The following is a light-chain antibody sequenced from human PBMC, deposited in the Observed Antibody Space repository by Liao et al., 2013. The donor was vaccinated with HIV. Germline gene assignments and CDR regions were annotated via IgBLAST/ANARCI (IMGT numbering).Light chain of an antibody. J-gene: IGLJ3*02. CDR3: QVWDGTSDQRV. V-gene: IGLV3-21*01. CDR1: NIGSKS. CDR2: DDN. Sequence: SYELTQPPSVSVAPGKTARITCGGNNIGSKSVHWYQQKPGQAPVVVIYDDNDRPSGIPERFSGSNSGNTATLTISRVEAGDEADYYCQVWDGTSDQRVFGGGTKLTVL.